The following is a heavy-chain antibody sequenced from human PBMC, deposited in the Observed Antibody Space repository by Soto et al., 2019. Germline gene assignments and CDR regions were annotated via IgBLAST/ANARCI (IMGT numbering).Heavy chain of an antibody. CDR2: IYFTGST. D-gene: IGHD3-10*02. CDR3: ASGGDYCVYVLDN. CDR1: GGSISTAGYY. V-gene: IGHV4-31*03. J-gene: IGHJ4*02. Sequence: QVQLQESGPGLVKPSQTLSLTCSVSGGSISTAGYYWSWIRQHPGKGLEWIGYIYFTGSTYYNPSLESRVIMSADTSKNQFSLKLTSVTAADTAVYYCASGGDYCVYVLDNWGQGALVTVSS.